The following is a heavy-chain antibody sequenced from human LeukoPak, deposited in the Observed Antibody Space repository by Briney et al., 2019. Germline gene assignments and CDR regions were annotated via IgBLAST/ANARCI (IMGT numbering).Heavy chain of an antibody. CDR1: GFTLSTYS. D-gene: IGHD2-2*01. CDR2: ISSSNDYI. J-gene: IGHJ3*02. V-gene: IGHV3-21*01. Sequence: PGGSLRLSCAASGFTLSTYSMNWVRQTPERGLEWVSSISSSNDYIHYADSVKGRFTISRDNAKNSLYLQMNSLRAEDTAVYYCARAYCSSYSCDDAFDI. CDR3: ARAYCSSYSCDDAFDI.